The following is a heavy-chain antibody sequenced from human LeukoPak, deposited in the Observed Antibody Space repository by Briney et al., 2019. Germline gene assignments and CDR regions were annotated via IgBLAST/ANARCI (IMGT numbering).Heavy chain of an antibody. V-gene: IGHV3-30*04. CDR2: MSYDGSNK. CDR1: GFTFNSYA. Sequence: PGGSLRLSCAASGFTFNSYAMHWVRQAPGKGLEWVAVMSYDGSNKYYADSVKGRFTISRDNSKNTLYLQMNSLRAEDTAVYYCARVREYNWNDPWFDPWGQGTLVTVSS. D-gene: IGHD1-1*01. J-gene: IGHJ5*02. CDR3: ARVREYNWNDPWFDP.